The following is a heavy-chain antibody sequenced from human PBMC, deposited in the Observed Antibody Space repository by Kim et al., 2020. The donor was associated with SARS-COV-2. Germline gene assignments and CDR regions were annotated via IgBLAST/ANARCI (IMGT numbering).Heavy chain of an antibody. CDR2: SED. V-gene: IGHV3-7*01. J-gene: IGHJ4*02. Sequence: SEDHYVDSVKGRFTISRDNARNSLYLQMSTLRTDDAAVYYCARGQNWGWDYWGQGALVTVSS. CDR3: ARGQNWGWDY. D-gene: IGHD7-27*01.